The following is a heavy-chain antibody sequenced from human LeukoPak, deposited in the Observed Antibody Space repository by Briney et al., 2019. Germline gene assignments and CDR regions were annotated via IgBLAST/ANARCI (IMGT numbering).Heavy chain of an antibody. CDR3: ARQDCSSTSCSSFDI. V-gene: IGHV1-2*02. Sequence: GASVKVSCKASGYTFTGYYMHWVRQAPGQGLEWMGWINPNSGGTNYAQKFQGRVTMTRDTSISTAYMELSRLRSDDTAVYYCARQDCSSTSCSSFDIWGQGTMVTVSS. D-gene: IGHD2-2*01. CDR2: INPNSGGT. CDR1: GYTFTGYY. J-gene: IGHJ3*02.